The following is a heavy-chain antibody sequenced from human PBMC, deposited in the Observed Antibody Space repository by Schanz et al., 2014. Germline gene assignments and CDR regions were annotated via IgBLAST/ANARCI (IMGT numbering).Heavy chain of an antibody. D-gene: IGHD3-10*01. CDR1: GFNFSTYA. CDR2: IRDDGTYQ. V-gene: IGHV3-30*02. J-gene: IGHJ4*02. CDR3: ANAGPDGWGTYQFDS. Sequence: QVHLVESGGGVVQPGGSLRLSCAASGFNFSTYALHWVRQAPGKGLEWVAVIRDDGTYQNYADSIKGRFTVSRDNSKTPKSLQPPTLSAHDTAVYYCANAGPDGWGTYQFDSWGQGTLVTVSS.